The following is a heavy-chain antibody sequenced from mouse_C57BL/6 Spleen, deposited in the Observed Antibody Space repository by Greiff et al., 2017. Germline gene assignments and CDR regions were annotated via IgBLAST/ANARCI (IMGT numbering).Heavy chain of an antibody. J-gene: IGHJ3*01. CDR3: ATDGYDGWFAY. CDR2: IDPEDGDT. Sequence: VQLQQSGAELVRPGASVKLSCTASGFNFKDYYMHWVKQRPEQGLEWIGRIDPEDGDTEYAPKFQGKATMTADTSSNPAYLPLSRLTSEDTAVYYSATDGYDGWFAYWGQGTLVTVSA. CDR1: GFNFKDYY. D-gene: IGHD2-2*01. V-gene: IGHV14-1*01.